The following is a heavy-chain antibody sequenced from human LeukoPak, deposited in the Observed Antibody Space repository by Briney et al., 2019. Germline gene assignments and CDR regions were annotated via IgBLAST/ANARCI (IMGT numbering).Heavy chain of an antibody. J-gene: IGHJ6*03. D-gene: IGHD3-9*01. V-gene: IGHV4-61*02. CDR2: ISTSGST. Sequence: SETLSLTCTVSGGSINSRTYYWTWIRQPAGKGLEWIGRISTSGSTNYKPSLKSRVTISVDASKNQFSLKMGPVTAADTAMYYCAREESDWSSLGYYYHYMDVWGKGTTVAISS. CDR1: GGSINSRTYY. CDR3: AREESDWSSLGYYYHYMDV.